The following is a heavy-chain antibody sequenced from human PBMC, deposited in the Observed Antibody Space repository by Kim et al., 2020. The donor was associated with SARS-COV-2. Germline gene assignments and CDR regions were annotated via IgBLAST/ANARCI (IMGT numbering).Heavy chain of an antibody. V-gene: IGHV4-39*07. CDR1: GGSISSSSYY. J-gene: IGHJ5*02. Sequence: SETLSLTCTVSGGSISSSSYYWGWIRQPPGKGLEWIGSIYYSGSTYYNPSLKSRVTISVDTSKNQFSLKLSSVTAADTAVYYCAREWGPDSSGWYGWFDPWGQGTLVTVSS. CDR3: AREWGPDSSGWYGWFDP. CDR2: IYYSGST. D-gene: IGHD6-19*01.